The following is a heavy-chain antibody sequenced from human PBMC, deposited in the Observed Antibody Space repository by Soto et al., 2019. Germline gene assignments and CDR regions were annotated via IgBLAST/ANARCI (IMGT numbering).Heavy chain of an antibody. V-gene: IGHV3-30*04. J-gene: IGHJ4*01. D-gene: IGHD6-6*01. Sequence: GGSLRLSCVASGFTFSSYPIHWVRQAPGKGLEWVAVISFDGKNQYYADSVKGRFTVSRDNSKNTLSLQMSSLRTEDTALYYCARQQLVIDYWGPGTLVTVSS. CDR3: ARQQLVIDY. CDR2: ISFDGKNQ. CDR1: GFTFSSYP.